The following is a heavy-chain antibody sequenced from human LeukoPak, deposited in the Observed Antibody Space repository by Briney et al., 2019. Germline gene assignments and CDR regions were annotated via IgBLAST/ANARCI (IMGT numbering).Heavy chain of an antibody. CDR3: AKEDCSGGSCYYYYGMDV. J-gene: IGHJ6*02. CDR2: ISYDGSNK. D-gene: IGHD2-15*01. V-gene: IGHV3-30*18. CDR1: GFTFSSYG. Sequence: PGGSLRLSCAASGFTFSSYGMHWVRQAPGKGLEWVAVISYDGSNKYYADSVKGRFTISRDNSKNTLYLQMNSLRAEDTAVYYCAKEDCSGGSCYYYYGMDVWGQGTTVTVSS.